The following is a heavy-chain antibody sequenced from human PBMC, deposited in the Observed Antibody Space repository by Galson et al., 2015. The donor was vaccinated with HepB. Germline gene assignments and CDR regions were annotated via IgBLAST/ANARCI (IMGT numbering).Heavy chain of an antibody. CDR1: GFTFSSYS. J-gene: IGHJ6*02. V-gene: IGHV3-21*01. D-gene: IGHD2-2*01. Sequence: SLRLSCAASGFTFSSYSMNWVRQAPGEGLEWVSSISSSSSYIYYADSVKGRFTISRDNAKNSLYLQMNSLRAEDTAVYYCARVVGSTSWRGKFYYYYGMDVWGQGTTVTVSS. CDR2: ISSSSSYI. CDR3: ARVVGSTSWRGKFYYYYGMDV.